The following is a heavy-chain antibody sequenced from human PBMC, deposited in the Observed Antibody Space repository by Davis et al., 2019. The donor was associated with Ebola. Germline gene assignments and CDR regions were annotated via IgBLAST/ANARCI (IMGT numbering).Heavy chain of an antibody. Sequence: ASGYSLTSYYMHLLRQAPGQALEWMGIINPSGGSTSYAQKFQGRVTLTRDTSTSTVYLELSSLGSEDTAVDYCARDLGDYGINVWGKGTTVTVSS. CDR2: INPSGGST. CDR1: GYSLTSYY. J-gene: IGHJ6*04. D-gene: IGHD3-10*01. V-gene: IGHV1-46*01. CDR3: ARDLGDYGINV.